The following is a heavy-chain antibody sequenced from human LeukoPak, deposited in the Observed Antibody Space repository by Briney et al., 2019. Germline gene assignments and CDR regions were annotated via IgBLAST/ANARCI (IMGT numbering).Heavy chain of an antibody. CDR2: IIPIFGTA. CDR1: GYTFTSYY. J-gene: IGHJ5*02. V-gene: IGHV1-69*13. Sequence: EASVKVSCKASGYTFTSYYMHWVRQAPGQGLEWMGGIIPIFGTANYAQKFQGRVTITADESTSTAYMELSSLRSEDTAVYYCARGTDNWNYVRWFDPWGQGTLVTVSS. CDR3: ARGTDNWNYVRWFDP. D-gene: IGHD1-7*01.